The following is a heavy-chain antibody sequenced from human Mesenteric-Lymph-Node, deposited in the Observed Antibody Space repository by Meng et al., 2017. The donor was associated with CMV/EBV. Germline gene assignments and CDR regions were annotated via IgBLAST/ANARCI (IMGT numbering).Heavy chain of an antibody. J-gene: IGHJ6*02. V-gene: IGHV1-2*04. Sequence: ASVKVSCKASGYTFSVYYMHWVRQAPGQGLEWMGCINPKSGGTNYAQRFQGWVTTTRDKSITTAYMELSRLRSDDTAVYYCARGRFLENYYYYGMDVWGQGTTVTVSS. D-gene: IGHD3-3*01. CDR1: GYTFSVYY. CDR2: INPKSGGT. CDR3: ARGRFLENYYYYGMDV.